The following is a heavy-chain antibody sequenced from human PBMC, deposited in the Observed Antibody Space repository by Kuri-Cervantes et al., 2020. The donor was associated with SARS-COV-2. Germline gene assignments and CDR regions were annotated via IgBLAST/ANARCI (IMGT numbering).Heavy chain of an antibody. CDR2: IWYDGSNK. D-gene: IGHD2-2*01. J-gene: IGHJ4*02. Sequence: GGSLRLSCAASGLTFSSFAMSWVRQAPGKGLEWVAVIWYDGSNKYYADSVKGRFTISRDNAKNSLYLQMNSLRAEDTDVYYCAKGDIVVARGPNDYWGQGNLVTVSS. V-gene: IGHV3-33*03. CDR3: AKGDIVVARGPNDY. CDR1: GLTFSSFA.